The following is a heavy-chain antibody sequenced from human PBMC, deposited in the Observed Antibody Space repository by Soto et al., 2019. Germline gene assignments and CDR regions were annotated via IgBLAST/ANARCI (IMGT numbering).Heavy chain of an antibody. J-gene: IGHJ3*02. CDR3: ARGDCISTGCYFKLGAFNI. CDR2: IIPIFGTA. Sequence: SVKVSCKASGGTFSSYVISWVRQAPGQGLEWMGGIIPIFGTANYAQKFQGRVTITADESTSTAYMELSSLRSEDTAVYYCARGDCISTGCYFKLGAFNIGGKGTLLTLSS. CDR1: GGTFSSYV. V-gene: IGHV1-69*13. D-gene: IGHD2-2*01.